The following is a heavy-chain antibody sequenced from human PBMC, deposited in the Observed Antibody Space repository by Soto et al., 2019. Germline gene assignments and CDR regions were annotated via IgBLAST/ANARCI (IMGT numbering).Heavy chain of an antibody. J-gene: IGHJ3*02. CDR1: GFTFANFA. Sequence: VGSLRLSCSGSGFTFANFAMSWVRQAPGGGLEWVSGITVGGSTYYADSVEGRFRISRDNFRDTLSLHMSGVRVEDTAMYYCAKDPNGNYIGGFEMCGQGTLVTVSS. D-gene: IGHD1-7*01. CDR3: AKDPNGNYIGGFEM. CDR2: ITVGGST. V-gene: IGHV3-23*01.